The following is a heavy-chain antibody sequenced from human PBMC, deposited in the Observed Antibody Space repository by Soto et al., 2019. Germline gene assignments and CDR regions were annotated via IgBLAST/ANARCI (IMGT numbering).Heavy chain of an antibody. J-gene: IGHJ4*02. Sequence: SVNVSCKASGGTFSSYTISWVRQAPGQGLEWMGRIIPILGIANYAQKFQGRVTITADKSTSTAYMELSSLRSEDTAVYYCARDLLSGWYNYWGQGTLVTVSS. CDR1: GGTFSSYT. CDR3: ARDLLSGWYNY. D-gene: IGHD6-19*01. V-gene: IGHV1-69*04. CDR2: IIPILGIA.